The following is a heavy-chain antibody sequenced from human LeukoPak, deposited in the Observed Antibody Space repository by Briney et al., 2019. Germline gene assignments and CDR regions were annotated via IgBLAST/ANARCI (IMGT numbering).Heavy chain of an antibody. CDR3: ARGSNDAFDI. J-gene: IGHJ3*02. CDR2: FHNSGTT. Sequence: SSETLSLTCTVSGGSFSSSIYYWAWIRQPPGKGLEWIGSFHNSGTTYYNASLKSRVTISADTSKNQFSLKLSSVTAADTAVYYCARGSNDAFDIWGQGTMVTVSS. CDR1: GGSFSSSIYY. V-gene: IGHV4-39*01. D-gene: IGHD2/OR15-2a*01.